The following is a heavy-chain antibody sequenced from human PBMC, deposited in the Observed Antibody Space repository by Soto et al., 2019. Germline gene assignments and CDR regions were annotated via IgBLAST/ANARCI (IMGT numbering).Heavy chain of an antibody. D-gene: IGHD3-3*01. CDR1: GFTFNNFA. V-gene: IGHV3-23*01. Sequence: GVSLRLSCAASGFTFNNFAMSWVRQAPGKGLEWVATISGSGTVTHYADSVKGRFSISRDSSNSTLSLHTSGLRAEDTAIYYCATVSPLRFFVRWGQGTLVTVSS. CDR3: ATVSPLRFFVR. CDR2: ISGSGTVT. J-gene: IGHJ4*02.